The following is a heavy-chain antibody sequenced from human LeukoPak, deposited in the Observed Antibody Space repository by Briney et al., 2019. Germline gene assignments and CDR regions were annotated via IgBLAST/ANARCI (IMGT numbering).Heavy chain of an antibody. CDR1: GFTFSSHA. V-gene: IGHV3-23*01. D-gene: IGHD6-19*01. J-gene: IGHJ3*02. CDR2: ISGSGGST. Sequence: GGSLRLSCAASGFTFSSHAMSWVRQAPGKGLEWVSAISGSGGSTYYADSVKCRFTVSGDNSKNTLYLQMNTLRAETTPLYNCAKGGPPGWYGVSTDAFDIWGKGTMVTVSS. CDR3: AKGGPPGWYGVSTDAFDI.